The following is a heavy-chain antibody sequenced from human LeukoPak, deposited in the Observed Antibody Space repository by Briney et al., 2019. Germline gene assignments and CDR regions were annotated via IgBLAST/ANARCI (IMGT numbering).Heavy chain of an antibody. J-gene: IGHJ6*02. CDR1: GGTFSSYA. CDR2: IIPIFGTA. V-gene: IGHV1-69*13. Sequence: GASVKVSCKASGGTFSSYAISWVRQAPGQGLEWMGGIIPIFGTANYAQKFQGRVTITADESTSTAYMELSSLRSEDTAVYYCARDKGGDGIRYCSSTSCYRYYYYGMDVWGQGTTVTVSS. D-gene: IGHD2-2*01. CDR3: ARDKGGDGIRYCSSTSCYRYYYYGMDV.